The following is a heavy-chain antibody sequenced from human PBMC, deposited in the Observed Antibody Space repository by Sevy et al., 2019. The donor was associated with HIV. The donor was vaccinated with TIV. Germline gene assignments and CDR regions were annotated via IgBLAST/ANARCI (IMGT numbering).Heavy chain of an antibody. CDR1: GFTFSDYA. Sequence: GSLRLSCAASGFTFSDYAMHWVRQAPGKGLEWVAVISYDGRNNKYNADSVKGRFTISRDNSKNTLYLQMNSLRVEDTAIYYCARDRGEILSSAFDYWGQGTLVTVSS. J-gene: IGHJ4*02. V-gene: IGHV3-30*04. CDR2: ISYDGRNNK. CDR3: ARDRGEILSSAFDY. D-gene: IGHD3-16*01.